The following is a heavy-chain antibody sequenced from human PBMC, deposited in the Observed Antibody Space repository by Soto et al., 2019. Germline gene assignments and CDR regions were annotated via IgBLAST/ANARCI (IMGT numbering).Heavy chain of an antibody. Sequence: SXKVSFKAAGYSXSSYGIGWVRQAPGQGPEWMGWISGHNGNTNHPQSLQGRVTMTTDTSRNTAYMELRSLRSDHTALYHCARHRFNYYDDTVYYYFDYWGQGTLGTVS. V-gene: IGHV1-18*04. D-gene: IGHD3-22*01. CDR2: ISGHNGNT. CDR3: ARHRFNYYDDTVYYYFDY. J-gene: IGHJ4*02. CDR1: GYSXSSYG.